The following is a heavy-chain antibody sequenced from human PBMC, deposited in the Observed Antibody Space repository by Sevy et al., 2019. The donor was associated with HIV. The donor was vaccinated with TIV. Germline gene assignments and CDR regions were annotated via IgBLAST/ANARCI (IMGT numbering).Heavy chain of an antibody. D-gene: IGHD6-19*01. J-gene: IGHJ4*02. CDR1: GFTFSTFG. V-gene: IGHV3-30*18. CDR3: AKDGTQYNMGWYPGTAFDY. Sequence: GGSLRLSCAASGFTFSTFGMHWVRQAPGKGQEWVAGISYDGSSKLYADSVKGRFTISRDNSKRTLYLQMDSLRAEDTAVYYCAKDGTQYNMGWYPGTAFDYWGQGTLVTVSS. CDR2: ISYDGSSK.